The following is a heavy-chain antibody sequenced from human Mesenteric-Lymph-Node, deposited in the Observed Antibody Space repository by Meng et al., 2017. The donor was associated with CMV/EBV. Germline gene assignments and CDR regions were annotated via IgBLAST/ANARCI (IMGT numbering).Heavy chain of an antibody. V-gene: IGHV3-9*01. CDR3: ASGYCSSTSCYNRYYYYGMDV. CDR1: GFTFGDYA. J-gene: IGHJ6*02. CDR2: ISWNNGNV. D-gene: IGHD2-2*02. Sequence: SLKISCAASGFTFGDYAMHWVRQVPGKGLEWVSGISWNNGNVAYADSVKGRFTISRDNSKNTLYLQMNSLRAEDTAVYYCASGYCSSTSCYNRYYYYGMDVWGQGTTVTVSS.